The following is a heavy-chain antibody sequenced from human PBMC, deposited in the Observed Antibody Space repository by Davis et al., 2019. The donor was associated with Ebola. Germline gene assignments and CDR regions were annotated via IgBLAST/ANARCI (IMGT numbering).Heavy chain of an antibody. Sequence: GESLKISCAASGFTFSSYGMHWVRQAPGKGLEWVAVIWYDGSNKYYADSVKGRFTISRDNSNNTLYLQMNSLRAEDTAVYYCARDEYDFWSGWFDPWGQGTLVTVSS. D-gene: IGHD3-3*01. J-gene: IGHJ5*02. V-gene: IGHV3-33*01. CDR2: IWYDGSNK. CDR3: ARDEYDFWSGWFDP. CDR1: GFTFSSYG.